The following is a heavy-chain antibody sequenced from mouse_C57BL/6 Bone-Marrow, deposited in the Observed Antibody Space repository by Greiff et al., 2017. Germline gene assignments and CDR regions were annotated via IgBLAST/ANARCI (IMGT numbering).Heavy chain of an antibody. CDR1: GYTFTSYW. CDR3: ASLRFDY. V-gene: IGHV1-69*01. J-gene: IGHJ2*01. Sequence: VQLQQPGAELVMPGASVKLSCKASGYTFTSYWMHWVKQRPGQGLEWIGEIDPSDSYTNYNQKFKGKSTLTVDKSSRTAYMQLSRLTSEDSAVYYCASLRFDYWGQGTTLTVSS. CDR2: IDPSDSYT.